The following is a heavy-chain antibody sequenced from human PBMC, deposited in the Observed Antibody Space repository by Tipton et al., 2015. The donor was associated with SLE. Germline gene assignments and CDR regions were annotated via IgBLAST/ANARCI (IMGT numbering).Heavy chain of an antibody. Sequence: QLVQSGAEVKKPGASVRVSCKASGYTFTNYYIHWVRQAPGQGLEWMGLINPSSGSRNFAQKFQGRVTLTRDTSTTTAQMELSSLRSDDTAVYYCARRDMYSYGSDHAFDIWGQGTLVTVSS. CDR2: INPSSGSR. CDR1: GYTFTNYY. CDR3: ARRDMYSYGSDHAFDI. J-gene: IGHJ3*02. V-gene: IGHV1-46*01. D-gene: IGHD3-10*01.